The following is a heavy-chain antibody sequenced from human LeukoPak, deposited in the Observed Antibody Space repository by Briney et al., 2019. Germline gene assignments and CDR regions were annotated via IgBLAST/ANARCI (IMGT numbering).Heavy chain of an antibody. V-gene: IGHV4-61*02. J-gene: IGHJ5*02. CDR1: GGSISSGSYY. Sequence: KTSETLSLTCTVSGGSISSGSYYWSWIRQPAGKGLEWIGRIYTSGSTNYNPSLKSRVTISVDTSKNQFSLKLSSVTAADTAVYYCARVSSSWPNWFDPWGQGTLVTVSS. CDR2: IYTSGST. CDR3: ARVSSSWPNWFDP. D-gene: IGHD6-13*01.